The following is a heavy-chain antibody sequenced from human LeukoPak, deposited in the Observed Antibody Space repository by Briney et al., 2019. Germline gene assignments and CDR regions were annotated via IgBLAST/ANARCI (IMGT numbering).Heavy chain of an antibody. D-gene: IGHD6-13*01. V-gene: IGHV3-23*01. Sequence: GGSLRLSCAASGFTFSSYAMHWVRQAPGKGLAWVSAISDSGGSTKYADSVKGRFTIFRDNSKNTLYLHMNSLRAEDTAVYYCAKGSSNWRDYYYFDYWGQGTLVTVSS. CDR3: AKGSSNWRDYYYFDY. CDR1: GFTFSSYA. CDR2: ISDSGGST. J-gene: IGHJ4*02.